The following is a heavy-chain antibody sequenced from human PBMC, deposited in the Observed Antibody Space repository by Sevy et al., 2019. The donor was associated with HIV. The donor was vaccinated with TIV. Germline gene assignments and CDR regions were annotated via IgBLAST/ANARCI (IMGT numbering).Heavy chain of an antibody. CDR1: GFTFGDYA. CDR3: TRVQGTISAYYYFGMDV. V-gene: IGHV3-49*03. D-gene: IGHD3-3*01. J-gene: IGHJ6*02. CDR2: IRSKIYGGTT. Sequence: GESLKISCTASGFTFGDYAMSWIRQAPGKGLEWVGFIRSKIYGGTTESAASVKGRLTISRDDSKSIAYLEMNSLKTEDTAVYYCTRVQGTISAYYYFGMDVWGQGTTVTVSS.